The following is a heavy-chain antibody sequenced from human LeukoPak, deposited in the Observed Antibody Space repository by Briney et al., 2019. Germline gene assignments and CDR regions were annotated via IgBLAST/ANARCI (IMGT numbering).Heavy chain of an antibody. J-gene: IGHJ1*01. CDR2: ISYDGSNK. CDR3: TKEGSGSFSDH. Sequence: PGGSLRLSCAASGFTFSSYGMHWVRQAPGKGLEWVAVISYDGSNKYYADSVKGRFTISRDNSKNTLYLQMNSLRAEDTAVYYCTKEGSGSFSDHWGQGTLVTVSS. V-gene: IGHV3-30*18. CDR1: GFTFSSYG. D-gene: IGHD1-26*01.